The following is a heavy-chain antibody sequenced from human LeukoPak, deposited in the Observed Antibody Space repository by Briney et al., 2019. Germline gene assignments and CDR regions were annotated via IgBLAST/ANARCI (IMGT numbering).Heavy chain of an antibody. CDR3: TPAGAPMLDH. J-gene: IGHJ4*02. V-gene: IGHV3-49*03. CDR2: IRSKAYGGTT. CDR1: GFTFGDYA. Sequence: GGSLRLSCTASGFTFGDYAMSWFRQAPGKGLEWVGFIRSKAYGGTTEYAASVKGRFTISRDDSKSIAYLQMNSLKTEESAVYYCTPAGAPMLDHWGQETLVTVSS. D-gene: IGHD6-19*01.